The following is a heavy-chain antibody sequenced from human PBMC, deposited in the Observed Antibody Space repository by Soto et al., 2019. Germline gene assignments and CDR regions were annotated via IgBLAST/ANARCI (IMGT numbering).Heavy chain of an antibody. CDR2: ISSSGSTI. V-gene: IGHV3-11*01. J-gene: IGHJ4*02. D-gene: IGHD4-17*01. Sequence: QVQLVESGGGLVKPGGSLRLSCAASGFTFSDYYMSWIRQAPGKGLEWVSYISSSGSTIYYAASVKGRFTISRDNAKNSVYLQMNSLRAEDTAVYYCARDLTVTRPVVYFDYWGQGTLVTVSS. CDR3: ARDLTVTRPVVYFDY. CDR1: GFTFSDYY.